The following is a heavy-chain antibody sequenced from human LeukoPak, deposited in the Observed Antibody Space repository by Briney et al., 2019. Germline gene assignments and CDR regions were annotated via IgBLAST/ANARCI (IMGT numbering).Heavy chain of an antibody. Sequence: SETLSLTCTASGGSISSYYWSWIRQPSGKGLEWIAYISDIGSINYNPSLKSRVTISLDTSKNQFSLKLSSVTAADTAVYYCAGHHPRNTVDFWGQGTLVTVSS. CDR3: AGHHPRNTVDF. D-gene: IGHD2/OR15-2a*01. CDR2: ISDIGSI. J-gene: IGHJ4*02. CDR1: GGSISSYY. V-gene: IGHV4-59*08.